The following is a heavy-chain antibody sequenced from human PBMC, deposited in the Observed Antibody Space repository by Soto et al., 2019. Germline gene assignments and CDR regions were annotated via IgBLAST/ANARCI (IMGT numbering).Heavy chain of an antibody. J-gene: IGHJ4*02. CDR1: GFTFSSYW. V-gene: IGHV3-74*01. CDR3: ARASGYDLGTDY. Sequence: PGGSLRLSCAASGFTFSSYWMHWVRQAPGKGLVWVSRINSDESSTSYADSVKGRFTISRDNAKNTLYLQMNSLRAEDTAVYYCARASGYDLGTDYWGQGTLVTVSS. CDR2: INSDESST. D-gene: IGHD5-12*01.